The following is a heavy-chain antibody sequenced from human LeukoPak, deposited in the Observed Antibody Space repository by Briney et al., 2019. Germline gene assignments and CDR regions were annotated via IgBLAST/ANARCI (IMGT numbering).Heavy chain of an antibody. CDR2: INPNSGGT. V-gene: IGHV1-2*02. Sequence: ASVTVSLTCSAYTFTVYYMHWVRQAPGQGGGGMGWINPNSGGTNYAQKFQGRVTIITDTSISTAYMELSSLRSDDTAVYYCARDLEGYCSGGTCYFDYWGQGTLVTVSS. J-gene: IGHJ4*02. D-gene: IGHD2-15*01. CDR1: AYTFTVYY. CDR3: ARDLEGYCSGGTCYFDY.